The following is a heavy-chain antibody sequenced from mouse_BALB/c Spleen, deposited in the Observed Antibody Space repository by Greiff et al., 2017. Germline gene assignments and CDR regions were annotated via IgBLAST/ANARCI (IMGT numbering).Heavy chain of an antibody. Sequence: EVKLMESGGGLVKPGGSLKLSCAASGFTFSSYAMSWVRQSPEKRLEWVAEISSGGSYTYYPDTVTGRCTISRDNAKNTLYLEMSSLRSEDTAMYYCASFITTATGFAYWGQGTLVTVSA. V-gene: IGHV5-9-4*01. D-gene: IGHD1-2*01. CDR3: ASFITTATGFAY. J-gene: IGHJ3*01. CDR1: GFTFSSYA. CDR2: ISSGGSYT.